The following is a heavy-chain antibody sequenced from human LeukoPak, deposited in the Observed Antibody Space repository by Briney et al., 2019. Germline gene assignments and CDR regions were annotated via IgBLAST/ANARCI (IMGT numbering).Heavy chain of an antibody. CDR1: GDSINSYY. D-gene: IGHD6-13*01. CDR3: ARVGIGAAANYGMDV. Sequence: PSETLSLTCTVSGDSINSYYWSWIRQPAGKGLEWIGSIYTSGRINYNPSLKSRVTMSVDTPKNQFSLKLSSVAAADTAVYYCARVGIGAAANYGMDVWGQGTTVTVSS. V-gene: IGHV4-4*07. J-gene: IGHJ6*02. CDR2: IYTSGRI.